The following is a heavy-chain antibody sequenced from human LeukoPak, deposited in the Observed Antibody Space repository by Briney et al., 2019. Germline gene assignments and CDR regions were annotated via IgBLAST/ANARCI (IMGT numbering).Heavy chain of an antibody. CDR1: GGSFSGYY. J-gene: IGHJ4*02. D-gene: IGHD3-10*01. V-gene: IGHV4-34*01. CDR2: INHSGST. CDR3: ARLNLWFGEPRFDY. Sequence: SETLSLTCAVYGGSFSGYYWSWIRQPPGKGLEWIGEINHSGSTNYNPSLKSRVTISVDTSKNQFSLKLSSVTAADTAVYYCARLNLWFGEPRFDYWGQGTLVTVSS.